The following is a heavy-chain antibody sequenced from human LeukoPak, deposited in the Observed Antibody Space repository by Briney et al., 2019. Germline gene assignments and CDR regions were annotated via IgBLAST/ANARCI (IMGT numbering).Heavy chain of an antibody. Sequence: ASVKVSCKASGYTFTSYYKHWVRQAPGRGLEWMGIINPSGGSTSYAQKFQGRVTMTRDTSTSTAYMELSSLRSEDTAVYYCARESSSTLYGMDVWGQGTTVTVSS. D-gene: IGHD2-2*01. CDR3: ARESSSTLYGMDV. CDR2: INPSGGST. V-gene: IGHV1-46*01. CDR1: GYTFTSYY. J-gene: IGHJ6*02.